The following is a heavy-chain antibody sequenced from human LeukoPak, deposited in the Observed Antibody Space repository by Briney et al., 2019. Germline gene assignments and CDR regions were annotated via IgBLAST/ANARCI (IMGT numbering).Heavy chain of an antibody. CDR1: GYTFTSYA. CDR3: ARDLPNYSNYDY. J-gene: IGHJ4*02. CDR2: INVGNGNT. V-gene: IGHV1-3*01. Sequence: GASVKVSCKASGYTFTSYAMHWVRQAPGQRLEWMGWINVGNGNTKYSQKFQGRVTITRDTSASTAYMELSSLRSEDTAMYYCARDLPNYSNYDYWGQGTLVTVSS. D-gene: IGHD4-11*01.